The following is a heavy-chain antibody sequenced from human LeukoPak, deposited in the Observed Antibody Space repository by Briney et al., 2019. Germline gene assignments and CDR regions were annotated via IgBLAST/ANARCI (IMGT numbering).Heavy chain of an antibody. CDR2: IHYSGST. CDR1: AGSISSYY. J-gene: IGHJ4*02. D-gene: IGHD6-13*01. CDR3: ARGSSWYDF. V-gene: IGHV4-59*01. Sequence: SETLSLTCTVAAGSISSYYWSWIRQPPGKGLEWIGYIHYSGSTNYNPSLRSRVTISVDTSKTQLSLNLSSVTAADTAVYYCARGSSWYDFWGQGTLVTVSS.